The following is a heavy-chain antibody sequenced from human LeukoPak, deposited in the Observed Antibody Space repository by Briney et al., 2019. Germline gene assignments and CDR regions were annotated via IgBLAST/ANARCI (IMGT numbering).Heavy chain of an antibody. D-gene: IGHD3-10*01. CDR1: GYTLTGYY. V-gene: IGHV1-2*02. CDR2: VNPNSGGT. Sequence: ASVKVSCKASGYTLTGYYMHWVRQAPGQGLEWMGWVNPNSGGTNYAQKFQGRVTMTRDTSISTAYMELSRLRSDDTAVYYCARGGLLWFGELWTGDYFDYWGQGTLVTVSS. J-gene: IGHJ4*02. CDR3: ARGGLLWFGELWTGDYFDY.